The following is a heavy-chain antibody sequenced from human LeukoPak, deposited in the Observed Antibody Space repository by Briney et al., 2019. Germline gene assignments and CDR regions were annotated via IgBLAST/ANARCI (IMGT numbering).Heavy chain of an antibody. CDR1: GFTFSSYS. J-gene: IGHJ4*02. Sequence: GGSLRLSCAASGFTFSSYSMNWVRQAPGKGLEWVSAISGSGGSTYYADSVKGRFTISRDNSKNTLYLQMNSLRAEDTAVYHCAKRMGPSIAAADLDYWGQGTLVIVSS. D-gene: IGHD6-13*01. CDR3: AKRMGPSIAAADLDY. CDR2: ISGSGGST. V-gene: IGHV3-23*01.